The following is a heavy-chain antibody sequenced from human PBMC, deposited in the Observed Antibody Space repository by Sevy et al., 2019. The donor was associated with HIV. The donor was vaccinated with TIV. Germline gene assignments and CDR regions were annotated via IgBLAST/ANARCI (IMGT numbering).Heavy chain of an antibody. D-gene: IGHD2-2*01. V-gene: IGHV3-11*01. CDR1: GFTFSDYY. Sequence: GALRLSCAASGFTFSDYYMSWIRQAPGKGLEWVSYISSSGSTIYYAVSVKGRFTISRDNAKNSLYLQMNSLRAEDTAVYYCARDSTVVVPAANSNYYYGMDVWGQGTTVTVSS. CDR2: ISSSGSTI. J-gene: IGHJ6*02. CDR3: ARDSTVVVPAANSNYYYGMDV.